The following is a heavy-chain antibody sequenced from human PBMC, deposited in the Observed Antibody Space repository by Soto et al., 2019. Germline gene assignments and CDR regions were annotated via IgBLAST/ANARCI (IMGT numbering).Heavy chain of an antibody. Sequence: PSETLSLTCTVSGGSISSGGYYWSWIRQHPGKGLEWIGYIYYSGSTYYNPSLKSRVTISVDTSKNQFSLKLSSVTAADTAVYYCARSYCGGDCYGFDGPYYFDYWGQGTLVTVSS. D-gene: IGHD2-21*01. CDR1: GGSISSGGYY. J-gene: IGHJ4*02. V-gene: IGHV4-31*03. CDR2: IYYSGST. CDR3: ARSYCGGDCYGFDGPYYFDY.